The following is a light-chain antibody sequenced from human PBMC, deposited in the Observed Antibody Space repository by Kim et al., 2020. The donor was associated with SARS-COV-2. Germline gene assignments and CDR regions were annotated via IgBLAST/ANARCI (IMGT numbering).Light chain of an antibody. Sequence: YPGERATLSCRASQSVSSSYLAWYQQKPGQAPRLLIYGASSRATGIPDRFSGSGSGTDFTLTISRLEPEDFAVYYCQQYGSSPPTFGQGTKVEIK. J-gene: IGKJ1*01. CDR1: QSVSSSY. V-gene: IGKV3-20*01. CDR3: QQYGSSPPT. CDR2: GAS.